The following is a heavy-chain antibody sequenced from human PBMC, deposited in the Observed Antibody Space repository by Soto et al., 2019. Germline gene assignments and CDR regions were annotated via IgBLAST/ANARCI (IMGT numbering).Heavy chain of an antibody. J-gene: IGHJ4*02. CDR2: INSDGSST. CDR3: AREGFLAGSDYYDSSGYDY. CDR1: GFTFSSYW. Sequence: GGSLRLSCAASGFTFSSYWMHWVRQAPGKGLVWVSRINSDGSSTNYADSVKGRFTISRDNAKNTVYLQMNSLRAEDTAVYYCAREGFLAGSDYYDSSGYDYWGQGTLVTVSS. D-gene: IGHD3-22*01. V-gene: IGHV3-74*01.